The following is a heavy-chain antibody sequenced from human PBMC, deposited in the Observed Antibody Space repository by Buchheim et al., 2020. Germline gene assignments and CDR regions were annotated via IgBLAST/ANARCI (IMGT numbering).Heavy chain of an antibody. J-gene: IGHJ4*02. CDR3: ARDRRCSGGSCYADFDY. Sequence: QVQLVESGGGLVKPGGSLRLSCAASGFTFSDYYMSWIRQAPGKGLEWDSYISSSSSYTNYADSVKGRFTIYRDNAKNSLYLQMNSLRAEDTAVYYCARDRRCSGGSCYADFDYWGQGTL. CDR1: GFTFSDYY. V-gene: IGHV3-11*06. D-gene: IGHD2-15*01. CDR2: ISSSSSYT.